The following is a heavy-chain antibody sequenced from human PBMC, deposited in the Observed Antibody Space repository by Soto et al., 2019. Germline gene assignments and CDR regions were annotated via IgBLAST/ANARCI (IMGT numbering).Heavy chain of an antibody. V-gene: IGHV4-34*01. CDR2: INHSGST. D-gene: IGHD6-19*01. CDR1: CGSFSGYY. J-gene: IGHJ6*02. CDR3: ARGIEGWYQGRYYYGMDV. Sequence: SETLSLTCAVYCGSFSGYYWTWIRQPPGTGLEWIGEINHSGSTNYNPSLKSRVTISVDTSKNQFSLKLTSVTAADTAVYYCARGIEGWYQGRYYYGMDVWGQGTTVTVSS.